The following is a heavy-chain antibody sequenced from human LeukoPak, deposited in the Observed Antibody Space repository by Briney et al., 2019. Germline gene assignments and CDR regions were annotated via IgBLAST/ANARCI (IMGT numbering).Heavy chain of an antibody. CDR2: MWYDGSNK. CDR3: ARGGRATASFDY. V-gene: IGHV3-33*01. CDR1: RFTFNSYG. Sequence: GVSVRLSCAASRFTFNSYGMLWQPQAPGKGLVGVTVMWYDGSNKYYEDSVKGRFTISRDNSKNALYLQKNSLRAENTAEYYGARGGRATASFDYWCQGTLVTVSS. J-gene: IGHJ4*02. D-gene: IGHD6-13*01.